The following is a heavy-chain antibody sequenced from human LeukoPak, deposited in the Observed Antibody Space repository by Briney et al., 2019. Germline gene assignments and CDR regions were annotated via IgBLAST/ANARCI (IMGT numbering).Heavy chain of an antibody. Sequence: SETLSLTCTVSGGSISSHTFYWGWIRQPPGKGLEWIGNIYYSGSTYYNSSLKSRVTISVTASKNQFSLKLTSVTAADTAAYYCARMVRGVILGPNYYSYYMDVWGKGATVAVSS. V-gene: IGHV4-39*01. CDR3: ARMVRGVILGPNYYSYYMDV. CDR2: IYYSGST. CDR1: GGSISSHTFY. D-gene: IGHD3-10*01. J-gene: IGHJ6*03.